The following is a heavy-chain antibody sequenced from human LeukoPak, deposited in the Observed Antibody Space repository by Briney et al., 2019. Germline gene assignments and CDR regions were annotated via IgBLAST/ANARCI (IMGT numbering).Heavy chain of an antibody. D-gene: IGHD3-10*01. CDR1: GYSFTAFY. CDR3: ARDGEYGSGSYYRGCFDY. J-gene: IGHJ4*02. CDR2: IHPRSGDT. Sequence: ASVKVSCKASGYSFTAFYIHWLRQAPGQGLEWMGWIHPRSGDTNYAQKFQGRVTMTRDMSINTAYMDLNSLRSDDTAVYYCARDGEYGSGSYYRGCFDYWGPGALVTVSS. V-gene: IGHV1-2*02.